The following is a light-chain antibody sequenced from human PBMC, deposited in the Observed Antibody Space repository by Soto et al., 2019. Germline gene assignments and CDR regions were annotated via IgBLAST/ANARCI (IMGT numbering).Light chain of an antibody. CDR2: KAS. J-gene: IGKJ1*01. CDR1: QSISVW. V-gene: IGKV1-5*03. Sequence: DIQMTQSPSTLSASVGDRVTITCRASQSISVWLAWYQQKAGKAPNLLIYKASRLESGVPSRFSGSGSETEFTRTISGLQPGDSATYYCQQYNSDSPTFGQGTKVDIK. CDR3: QQYNSDSPT.